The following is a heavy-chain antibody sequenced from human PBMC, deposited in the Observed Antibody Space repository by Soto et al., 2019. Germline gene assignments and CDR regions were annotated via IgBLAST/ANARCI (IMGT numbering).Heavy chain of an antibody. Sequence: QVQLVQSGTKVKKPGSSVKVSCKASGGTFSTYTMTWVRQAPGQGLEWMGGIIPLFGTANYAQKFQGRVTITADESTSTVYMELSSLRSEDTAVYYCARSQDSSGYWNNCFDPWGQGTLVTVSS. V-gene: IGHV1-69*01. CDR3: ARSQDSSGYWNNCFDP. J-gene: IGHJ5*02. CDR2: IIPLFGTA. D-gene: IGHD3-22*01. CDR1: GGTFSTYT.